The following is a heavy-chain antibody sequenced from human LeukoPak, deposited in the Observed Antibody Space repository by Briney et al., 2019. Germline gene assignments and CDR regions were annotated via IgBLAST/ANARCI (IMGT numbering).Heavy chain of an antibody. D-gene: IGHD3-9*01. J-gene: IGHJ3*02. CDR1: SGSISSASYY. Sequence: SETLSLTCTVSSGSISSASYYWGWVRQPPGKGLEWIGTIYYSGSTYYNPSLRSRVTISVDTSKNQFSLKLSSVTAADTAVYYCARASRGYDILTGYYKAAFDIWGQGTMVTVSS. V-gene: IGHV4-39*07. CDR2: IYYSGST. CDR3: ARASRGYDILTGYYKAAFDI.